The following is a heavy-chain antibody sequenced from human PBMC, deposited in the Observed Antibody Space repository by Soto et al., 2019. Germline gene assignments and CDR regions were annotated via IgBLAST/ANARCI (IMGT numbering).Heavy chain of an antibody. J-gene: IGHJ5*02. CDR1: GGTFSSYA. D-gene: IGHD6-13*01. Sequence: SVKVSCKASGGTFSSYAISWVRQAPGQGLEWMGGIIPIFGTANYAQKFQGRVTITADKSTSTAYMELSSLRSEDTAVHYCASRASGSSWENWFDPWGQGTLVTVSS. CDR2: IIPIFGTA. CDR3: ASRASGSSWENWFDP. V-gene: IGHV1-69*06.